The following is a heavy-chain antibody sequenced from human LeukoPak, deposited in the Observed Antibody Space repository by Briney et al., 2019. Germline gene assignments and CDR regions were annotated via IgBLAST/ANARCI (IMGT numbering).Heavy chain of an antibody. CDR2: IKSDGNT. D-gene: IGHD3-22*01. Sequence: PGRSLRLSCAASGFTFSSYWMHWVRQAPGKGLVWVSRIKSDGNTNYADSVKGRFTISRDNAKNTVSLQMNSLRAEDTGVYYCASAPSESGGYYPEYFRHWGQGTLVTVSS. CDR3: ASAPSESGGYYPEYFRH. V-gene: IGHV3-74*01. CDR1: GFTFSSYW. J-gene: IGHJ1*01.